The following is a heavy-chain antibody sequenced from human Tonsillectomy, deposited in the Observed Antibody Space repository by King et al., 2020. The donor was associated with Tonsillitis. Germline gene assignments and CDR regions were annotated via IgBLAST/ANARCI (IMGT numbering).Heavy chain of an antibody. Sequence: VQLVESGGGVGQPGGSLRLSCSASGFSFRNFAMSWVRQAPGKGLEWVSTISGSGANTYYAESVRGRFTISRDNSKNTLYLQMDSMRAEDTAIYYCAKDQGGFTMIVVLIVFAYWGKGTLVTVSS. V-gene: IGHV3-23*04. CDR2: ISGSGANT. CDR1: GFSFRNFA. CDR3: AKDQGGFTMIVVLIVFAY. D-gene: IGHD3-22*01. J-gene: IGHJ4*02.